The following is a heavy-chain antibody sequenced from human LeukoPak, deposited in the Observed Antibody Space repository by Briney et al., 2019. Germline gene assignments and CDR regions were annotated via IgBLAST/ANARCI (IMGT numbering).Heavy chain of an antibody. Sequence: ASVKVSCKASGNSISNYAVSWVRQAPGQGFEWMGGIIPIFGTADYAQKFQGRVTITADQSTSTTYMALSSLKSEDTATYYCTTRACHAGGCSSSFYYYGLYFWGQGTTVSVSS. J-gene: IGHJ6*02. V-gene: IGHV1-69*13. CDR3: TTRACHAGGCSSSFYYYGLYF. CDR2: IIPIFGTA. D-gene: IGHD2-15*01. CDR1: GNSISNYA.